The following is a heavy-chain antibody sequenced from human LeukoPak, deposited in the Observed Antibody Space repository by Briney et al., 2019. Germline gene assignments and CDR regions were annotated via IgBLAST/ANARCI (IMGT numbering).Heavy chain of an antibody. Sequence: PGGSLRLSCAASTLTFSSYWMSWVRQAPGKGLEWVANIKEDGSEQYYVDSVKGRLTISRDNANNLLYLQMNSLRAEDTAVYYCARDRRGKDYWGQGTLVTVSS. CDR2: IKEDGSEQ. CDR1: TLTFSSYW. D-gene: IGHD3-10*01. CDR3: ARDRRGKDY. V-gene: IGHV3-7*04. J-gene: IGHJ4*02.